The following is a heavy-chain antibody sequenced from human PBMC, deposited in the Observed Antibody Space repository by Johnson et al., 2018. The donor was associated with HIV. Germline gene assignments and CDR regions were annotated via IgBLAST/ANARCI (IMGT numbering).Heavy chain of an antibody. CDR1: GFTVSSNY. CDR2: IYSGGST. Sequence: VQLVESGGGLVQPGGSLRLSCAASGFTVSSNYMSWVRQAPGKGLEWVSVIYSGGSTYYADSVKGRFTISRDNAKNSLYLQMNSLRAEDTAVYYCAREAGTGAFDIWGQGTMVTVSS. V-gene: IGHV3-66*01. J-gene: IGHJ3*02. CDR3: AREAGTGAFDI. D-gene: IGHD6-19*01.